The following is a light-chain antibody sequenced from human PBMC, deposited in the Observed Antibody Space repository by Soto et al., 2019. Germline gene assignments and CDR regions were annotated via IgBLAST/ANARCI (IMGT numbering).Light chain of an antibody. Sequence: QSALTQPASVSGSPGQSITISCTGTSSDVGGYNYVSWYQQHPGKAPKLMIYDVSNRPSGVFNRFSGSKSGNTASLTISGRQAEDEADYYCSSYKSSSTLGVFGGGTQLTVL. J-gene: IGLJ2*01. CDR3: SSYKSSSTLGV. V-gene: IGLV2-14*01. CDR1: SSDVGGYNY. CDR2: DVS.